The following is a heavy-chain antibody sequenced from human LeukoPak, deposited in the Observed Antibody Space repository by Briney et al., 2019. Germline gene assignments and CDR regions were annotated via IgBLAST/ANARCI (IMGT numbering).Heavy chain of an antibody. V-gene: IGHV3-21*01. CDR3: ARGKSTSCCFDI. CDR1: GFTFSSYS. CDR2: ISSSSSYI. D-gene: IGHD2-2*01. Sequence: NPGGSLRLSCAASGFTFSSYSMNWVRQAPGKGLEWVSSISSSSSYIYYADSVKGRFTISRDNAKNSLYLQMNSLRAEGTAVYYCARGKSTSCCFDIWGQGTMVTVSS. J-gene: IGHJ3*02.